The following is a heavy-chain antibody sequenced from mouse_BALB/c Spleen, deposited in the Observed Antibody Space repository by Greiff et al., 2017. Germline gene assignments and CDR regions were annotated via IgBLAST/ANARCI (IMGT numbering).Heavy chain of an antibody. Sequence: VQLQQTGPELVKPGASVKISCKASGYSFTDYIMLWVKQSHGKSLEWIGNINPYYGSTSYNLKFKGKATLTVDKSSSTAYMQLNSLTSEDSAVYYCARSRDYDRYYAMDYWGQGTSVTVSS. J-gene: IGHJ4*01. CDR2: INPYYGST. CDR3: ARSRDYDRYYAMDY. V-gene: IGHV1-39*01. CDR1: GYSFTDYI. D-gene: IGHD2-4*01.